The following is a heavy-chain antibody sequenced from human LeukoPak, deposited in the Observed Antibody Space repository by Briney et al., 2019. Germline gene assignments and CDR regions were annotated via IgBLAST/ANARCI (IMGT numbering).Heavy chain of an antibody. J-gene: IGHJ4*02. CDR1: GGSIGSYY. CDR2: IHYSGST. Sequence: PSETLSLTCTVSGGSIGSYYWNWIRQAPGKGLEWIGYIHYSGSTNHNSSLKSRVTISLDTSKNQFSLKLSSVTAADTAVYYCAKGYCRGGSCSAYSFDYWGQGTLVPVSS. CDR3: AKGYCRGGSCSAYSFDY. D-gene: IGHD2-15*01. V-gene: IGHV4-59*01.